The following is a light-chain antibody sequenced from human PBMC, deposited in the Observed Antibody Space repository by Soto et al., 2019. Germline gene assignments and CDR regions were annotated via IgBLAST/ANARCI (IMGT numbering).Light chain of an antibody. CDR3: QQYNECPWT. V-gene: IGKV3-15*01. J-gene: IGKJ1*01. CDR1: QRVSSN. Sequence: EIVMTQSPATLSMSPGERVTRCCRASQRVSSNLAWYRQVPGQAPRVLIHGASTRATGIPARFSGSGYGTEFPLTISCFLSEDVALCYCQQYNECPWTFGRGTKV. CDR2: GAS.